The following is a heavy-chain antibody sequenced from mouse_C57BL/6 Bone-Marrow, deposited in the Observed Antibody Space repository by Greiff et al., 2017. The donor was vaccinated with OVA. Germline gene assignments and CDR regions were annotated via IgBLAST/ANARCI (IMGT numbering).Heavy chain of an antibody. V-gene: IGHV1-15*01. CDR2: IDPETGGT. D-gene: IGHD2-1*01. CDR3: TRLDLYYGNYAFAY. Sequence: VKLMESGAELVRPGASVTLSCKASGYTFTDYEMHWVKQTPVHGLEWIGAIDPETGGTAYNQKFKGKAILTADKSSSTAYMELRSLTSEDSAVYYCTRLDLYYGNYAFAYWGQGTLVTVSA. J-gene: IGHJ3*01. CDR1: GYTFTDYE.